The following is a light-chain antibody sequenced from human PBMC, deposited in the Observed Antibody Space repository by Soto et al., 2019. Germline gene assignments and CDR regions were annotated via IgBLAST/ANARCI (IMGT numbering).Light chain of an antibody. J-gene: IGLJ3*02. CDR1: SSNIGAGYD. Sequence: QSVLTQQPSASGTPGQRVTISCSGSSSNIGAGYDVHWYQQLPGTAPKLLIYGNSNRPSGVPDRFSGSKSGTSASLAITGLQAEDEADYYCQSYDSSLSGWVFGGGTKVTVL. CDR3: QSYDSSLSGWV. CDR2: GNS. V-gene: IGLV1-40*01.